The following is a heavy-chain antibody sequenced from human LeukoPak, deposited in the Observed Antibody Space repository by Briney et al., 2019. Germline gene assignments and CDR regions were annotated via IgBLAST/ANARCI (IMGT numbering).Heavy chain of an antibody. D-gene: IGHD2-8*02. CDR3: ARPPSRNYCTGGVCYLYMDV. CDR2: ISISSSTI. J-gene: IGHJ6*03. V-gene: IGHV3-48*02. Sequence: PGGSLRLSCAASGFTFSDYSMNWVRQAPGKGLEWVSYISISSSTIYYADSVKGRFTLSRDDAKNSLYLQMNSLRDEDTAVYYCARPPSRNYCTGGVCYLYMDVWGKGTTVTVSS. CDR1: GFTFSDYS.